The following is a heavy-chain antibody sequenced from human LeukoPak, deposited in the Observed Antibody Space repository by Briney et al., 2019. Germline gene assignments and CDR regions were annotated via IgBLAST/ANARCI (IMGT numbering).Heavy chain of an antibody. CDR3: ARDTRGDFWSGYSTYYYYYGMDV. Sequence: GGSLRLSCAASGFTFSDYYMSWIRQAPGKGLEWVSYISSSGSTIYYADSVKGRFTISRDNAKNSLYLQMNSLRAEDTAVYYCARDTRGDFWSGYSTYYYYYGMDVWGRGTTVTVSS. J-gene: IGHJ6*02. CDR1: GFTFSDYY. V-gene: IGHV3-11*01. CDR2: ISSSGSTI. D-gene: IGHD3-3*01.